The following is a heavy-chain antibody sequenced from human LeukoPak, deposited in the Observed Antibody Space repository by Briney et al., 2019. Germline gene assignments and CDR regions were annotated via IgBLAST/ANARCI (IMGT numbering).Heavy chain of an antibody. V-gene: IGHV3-33*08. CDR2: IWYDGSNK. Sequence: GGSLRLSCAASGFTFSSYAMHWVRQAPGKGLEWVAVIWYDGSNKYYADSVKGRFTISRDNSKNTLYLQMNSLRAEDTAVYYCARDNNFRWYSYGMDVWGQGTTVTVSS. CDR3: ARDNNFRWYSYGMDV. D-gene: IGHD6-13*01. J-gene: IGHJ6*02. CDR1: GFTFSSYA.